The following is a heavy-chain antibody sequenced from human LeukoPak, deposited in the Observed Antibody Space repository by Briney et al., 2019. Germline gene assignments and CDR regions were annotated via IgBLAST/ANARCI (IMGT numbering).Heavy chain of an antibody. J-gene: IGHJ4*02. Sequence: PSETLSLTCTVSGGSISSYYWSWIRQPPGKGLEGLGNIYYSGSTNYNPSLKSRVTISVDTSKNQFSLKLSSLTAADTAVYYCARLTSSSSGSSFDYWGLGTLVTVSS. CDR2: IYYSGST. V-gene: IGHV4-59*08. D-gene: IGHD6-13*01. CDR3: ARLTSSSSGSSFDY. CDR1: GGSISSYY.